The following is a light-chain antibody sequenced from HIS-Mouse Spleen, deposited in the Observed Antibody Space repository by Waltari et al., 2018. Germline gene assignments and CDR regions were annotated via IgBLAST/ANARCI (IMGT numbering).Light chain of an antibody. Sequence: QSALTQPASVSGSPGQSITISCTGTSSYVGSYNLVPWSQQHPGKAPKLMIYEGSKRPSGVSNRFSGSKSGNTASLTIAGLQAEDEADYYCCSYAGSSTFDVVFGGGTKLTVL. J-gene: IGLJ2*01. CDR1: SSYVGSYNL. CDR2: EGS. V-gene: IGLV2-23*03. CDR3: CSYAGSSTFDVV.